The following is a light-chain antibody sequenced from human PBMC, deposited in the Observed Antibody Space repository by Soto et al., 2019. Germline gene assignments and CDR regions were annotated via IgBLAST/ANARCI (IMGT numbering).Light chain of an antibody. CDR2: AAS. Sequence: EIVLMQSPGTLSLSPGERATLSCRASQYMTRTYIAWYQQKPGQAPRLLIYAASNRATGIPDKFSGSGSGADYSPTISRLEPEDSSVYYCQQYNNWPPWTFGSGTKVDIX. J-gene: IGKJ1*01. CDR1: QYMTRTY. CDR3: QQYNNWPPWT. V-gene: IGKV3-20*01.